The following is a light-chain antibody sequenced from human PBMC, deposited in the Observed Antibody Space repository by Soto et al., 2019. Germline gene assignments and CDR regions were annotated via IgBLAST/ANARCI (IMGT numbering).Light chain of an antibody. V-gene: IGLV1-40*01. CDR2: GNS. CDR1: SSNIGAGYG. CDR3: QSYDSSLSGWV. Sequence: QAVVAQPPSVSGAPGQRVTISCTGSSSNIGAGYGVHWYQQLPGPAPKLLIYGNSNRPSGVPDRFSGSKSGTSAFLAITGLQAEDEADYHCQSYDSSLSGWVFGGGTKLTVL. J-gene: IGLJ3*02.